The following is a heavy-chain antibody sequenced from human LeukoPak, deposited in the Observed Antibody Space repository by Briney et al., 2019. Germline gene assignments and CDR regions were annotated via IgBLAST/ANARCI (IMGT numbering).Heavy chain of an antibody. D-gene: IGHD5-24*01. V-gene: IGHV4-59*08. Sequence: SETLSLTCTVSGGSISSYYWSWIRQPPGKGLEWIGYIYYSGSTNYNPSLKSRVTISVDTSKNQFSLKLSSVTAADTAVYYCARLKDGLFDYWGWGTLVTVSS. J-gene: IGHJ4*02. CDR3: ARLKDGLFDY. CDR2: IYYSGST. CDR1: GGSISSYY.